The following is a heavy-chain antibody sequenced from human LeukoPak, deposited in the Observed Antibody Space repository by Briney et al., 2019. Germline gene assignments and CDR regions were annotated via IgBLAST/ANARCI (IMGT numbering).Heavy chain of an antibody. CDR1: GLTFRNFW. CDR2: IRYNGIEK. J-gene: IGHJ1*01. Sequence: PGGSLRLSCEASGLTFRNFWMTWVRQAPGKGLEWITNIRYNGIEKHYADSVKGRFTISRDNAKNSLYLQMNSLRAEDTAIYYCATYRWLEDWGQGTLVTVSS. D-gene: IGHD5-24*01. V-gene: IGHV3-7*03. CDR3: ATYRWLED.